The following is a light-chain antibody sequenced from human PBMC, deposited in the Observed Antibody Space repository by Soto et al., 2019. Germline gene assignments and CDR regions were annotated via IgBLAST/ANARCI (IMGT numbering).Light chain of an antibody. V-gene: IGKV1-39*01. CDR1: ESISRH. J-gene: IGKJ5*01. Sequence: DIQMTQSPSSLSASVGDRVTITCRASESISRHLNWYQQKPGKAPKLLIYAASSLQNGVPSRFSGGGSGTDFTLNISNLQPEDFATYYCQQSYSPLSITFGQGTRLEIK. CDR3: QQSYSPLSIT. CDR2: AAS.